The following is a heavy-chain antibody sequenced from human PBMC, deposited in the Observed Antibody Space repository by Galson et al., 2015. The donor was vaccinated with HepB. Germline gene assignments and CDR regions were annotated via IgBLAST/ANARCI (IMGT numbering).Heavy chain of an antibody. Sequence: SLRLSCAASGFTFSSYWMHWVRQAPGKGLVWVSRINSDGSSTSYADSVKGRFTISRDNAKNTLYLQMNSLRAEDTAVYYCASLGNTAMVRYFDYWGQGTLVTVSS. V-gene: IGHV3-74*01. D-gene: IGHD5-18*01. J-gene: IGHJ4*02. CDR3: ASLGNTAMVRYFDY. CDR2: INSDGSST. CDR1: GFTFSSYW.